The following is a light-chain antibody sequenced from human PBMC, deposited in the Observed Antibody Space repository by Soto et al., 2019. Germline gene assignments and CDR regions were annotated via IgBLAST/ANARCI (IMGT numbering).Light chain of an antibody. CDR1: QSVSSY. J-gene: IGKJ5*01. V-gene: IGKV3-11*01. Sequence: EIVLTQSPATLSLSPGEIATLSCTASQSVSSYLAWYQQKPGQAPRLLIYDASNRATGIPARFSGSGSGTDFTLTISSLEPEDFAVYYCQQRSNWLITVGQGTRLEIK. CDR2: DAS. CDR3: QQRSNWLIT.